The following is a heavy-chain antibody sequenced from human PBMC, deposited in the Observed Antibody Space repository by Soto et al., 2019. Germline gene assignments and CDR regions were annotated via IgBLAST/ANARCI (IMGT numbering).Heavy chain of an antibody. CDR3: ARDAGYDSSGYYPGY. J-gene: IGHJ4*02. CDR1: GGSISSGGYY. V-gene: IGHV4-30-4*01. Sequence: SETLSLTCTVSGGSISSGGYYWSWIRQPPGKGLEWIGYIYYSGSTHYNPSLKSRVTISVDMSKNQISLKLSSVTAADTAVYYCARDAGYDSSGYYPGYWGQGTLVTVS. D-gene: IGHD3-22*01. CDR2: IYYSGST.